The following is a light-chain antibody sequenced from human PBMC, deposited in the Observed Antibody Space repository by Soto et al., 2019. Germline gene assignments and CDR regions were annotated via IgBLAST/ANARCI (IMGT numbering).Light chain of an antibody. J-gene: IGKJ4*01. V-gene: IGKV1-33*01. CDR1: HDISVS. CDR2: DAS. CDR3: QQYGNLPPKVT. Sequence: DIQMTQSPSSLSASVGERVTITCQASHDISVSLIWYQHKPGKAPKLLIYDASNLETGVPSRFSGIGSGTHFTFTISSLQPEDIATYYCQQYGNLPPKVTFGGGTKVEI.